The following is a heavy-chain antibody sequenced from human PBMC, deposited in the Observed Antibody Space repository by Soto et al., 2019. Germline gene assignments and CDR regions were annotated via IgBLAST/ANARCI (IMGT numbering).Heavy chain of an antibody. D-gene: IGHD6-19*01. CDR1: GYTFTNYD. J-gene: IGHJ4*02. CDR2: VNPNSGTA. CDR3: ARGRIAMAGFNY. V-gene: IGHV1-8*01. Sequence: QVQLVQSGAEVRKPGASVKVSCKASGYTFTNYDINWVRQATGQGLEWMGWVNPNSGTAGYVQKFQGRVTMTMNISTSTVYMEVSSLRSEDTAVYYCARGRIAMAGFNYWGQGTLVTVSS.